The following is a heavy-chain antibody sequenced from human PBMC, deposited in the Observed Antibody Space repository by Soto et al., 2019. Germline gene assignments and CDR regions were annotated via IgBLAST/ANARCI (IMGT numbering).Heavy chain of an antibody. J-gene: IGHJ5*01. Sequence: EVQLVESGGGLVKPGGSLRLSCAASGFTFGRYGMNWLRQAPGKGLEWVASISSSTSYVYYADSVKGRFSTSRDNAKNILYLEMYALRTEDTAVYYCARDPSEGRVGNWFESWGQGTLVTVSS. D-gene: IGHD2-2*01. CDR1: GFTFGRYG. V-gene: IGHV3-21*06. CDR3: ARDPSEGRVGNWFES. CDR2: ISSSTSYV.